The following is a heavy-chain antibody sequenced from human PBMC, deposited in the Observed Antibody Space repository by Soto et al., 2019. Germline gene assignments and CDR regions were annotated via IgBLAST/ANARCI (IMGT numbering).Heavy chain of an antibody. CDR2: IHHSGST. D-gene: IGHD1-26*01. J-gene: IGHJ4*02. Sequence: PSETLSLTCVFSGYSISTGFNWGWIRRPPGKGLEWIGSIHHSGSTYYSPSLKSRVTLSVDTSKNQISLKLSSVTAADTAVYYCGRGRSGQIVVFYWGQGTPVTVSS. CDR1: GYSISTGFN. CDR3: GRGRSGQIVVFY. V-gene: IGHV4-38-2*01.